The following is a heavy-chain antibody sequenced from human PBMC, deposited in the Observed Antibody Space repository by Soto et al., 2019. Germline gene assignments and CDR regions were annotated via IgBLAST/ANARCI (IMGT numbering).Heavy chain of an antibody. D-gene: IGHD6-19*01. CDR2: IYHGGTT. CDR3: AKGDGMVVAGSSVDY. CDR1: RYSISSGSY. J-gene: IGHJ4*01. Sequence: SETLSLTCTVSRYSISSGSYWGWIRQPPGKGPEWTASIYHGGTTFYNPSLKSRATVSVDKSNIRFSLNFRTVTAAATAHSCCAKGDGMVVAGSSVDYWGHGTLVTVSS. V-gene: IGHV4-38-2*02.